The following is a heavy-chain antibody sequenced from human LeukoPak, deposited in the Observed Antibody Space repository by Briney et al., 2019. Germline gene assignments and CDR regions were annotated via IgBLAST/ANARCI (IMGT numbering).Heavy chain of an antibody. Sequence: PGGSLRLSCAASGFTFSSCGMHWVRQAPGKGLEWVAFIRYDGSNKYYADSVKGRFTISRDNSKNTLYLQMNSLRAEDTAVYYCAKEGCSSTSCYTFDYWGQGTLVTVSS. J-gene: IGHJ4*02. CDR3: AKEGCSSTSCYTFDY. CDR2: IRYDGSNK. V-gene: IGHV3-30*02. D-gene: IGHD2-2*01. CDR1: GFTFSSCG.